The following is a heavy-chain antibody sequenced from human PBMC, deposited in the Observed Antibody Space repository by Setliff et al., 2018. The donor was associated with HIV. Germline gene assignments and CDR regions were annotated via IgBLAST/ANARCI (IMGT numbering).Heavy chain of an antibody. CDR1: GGSITTNNW. V-gene: IGHV4-4*02. CDR2: ILHSGSA. D-gene: IGHD2-2*01. J-gene: IGHJ6*03. Sequence: PSETLSLTCTVAGGSITTNNWWSWVRQSPGKGLEWIGEILHSGSANYNPSLKSRVTISVDRSKNQFSLKLSSVTAADTAVYYCARGLSSTASPYFYYYYMDVWGKGTTVTVSS. CDR3: ARGLSSTASPYFYYYYMDV.